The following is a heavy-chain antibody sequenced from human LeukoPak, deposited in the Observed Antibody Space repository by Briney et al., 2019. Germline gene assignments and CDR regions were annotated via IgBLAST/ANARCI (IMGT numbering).Heavy chain of an antibody. CDR1: GVSIIDHD. J-gene: IGHJ4*02. Sequence: SETLSLTCTVSGVSIIDHDWGWIRQPPGKGLEWIGNIYSSGNTYFNPSLRSRVATSVDTSKNQYSLSLTSVTAADTAMFYCARLKPNYLVTFDSWGQGALVTVCS. CDR3: ARLKPNYLVTFDS. V-gene: IGHV4-4*09. CDR2: IYSSGNT. D-gene: IGHD1-7*01.